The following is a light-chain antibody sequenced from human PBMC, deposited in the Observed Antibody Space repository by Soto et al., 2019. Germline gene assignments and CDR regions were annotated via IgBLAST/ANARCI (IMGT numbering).Light chain of an antibody. CDR1: SSDVGGYNY. CDR2: DVS. CDR3: SSYTSSSTYV. Sequence: QSALTQPASVSGSPGQSITISCTGTSSDVGGYNYVSWNQQHPGKATKLMNYDVSNRPSGVSNRFTGSKSGNTASLTISGLQAEDEADYYCSSYTSSSTYVFGAGTKVTVL. V-gene: IGLV2-14*01. J-gene: IGLJ1*01.